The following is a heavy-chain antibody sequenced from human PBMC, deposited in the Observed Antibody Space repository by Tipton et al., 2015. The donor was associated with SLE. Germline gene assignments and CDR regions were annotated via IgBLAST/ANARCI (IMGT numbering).Heavy chain of an antibody. CDR2: ISTYNGNT. D-gene: IGHD5-18*01. V-gene: IGHV1-18*04. J-gene: IGHJ4*02. Sequence: QLVQSGAEVKKPGASMKVSCKASGYSFSDYYIHWVRQAPGQGLEWMGWISTYNGNTNYAQKLQGRVTMTSDTSTSTAYMELRSLRSDDTAIYYCARVRVDTAMGVFDFWGQGTLVTVSS. CDR1: GYSFSDYY. CDR3: ARVRVDTAMGVFDF.